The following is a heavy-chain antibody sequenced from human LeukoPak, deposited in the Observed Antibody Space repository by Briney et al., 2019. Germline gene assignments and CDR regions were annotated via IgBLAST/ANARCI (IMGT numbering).Heavy chain of an antibody. CDR1: GFTVSSTY. D-gene: IGHD5-12*01. CDR2: IYSGGST. CDR3: ARGIGTATNAFDI. J-gene: IGHJ3*02. Sequence: PGGSLRLSCAASGFTVSSTYMAWVRQAPGKGLEWVSVIYSGGSTYYTDSVKGRFNISRDNSKNTLYLQMNSLRAEDTAVYYCARGIGTATNAFDIWGQGTMVTVSS. V-gene: IGHV3-53*01.